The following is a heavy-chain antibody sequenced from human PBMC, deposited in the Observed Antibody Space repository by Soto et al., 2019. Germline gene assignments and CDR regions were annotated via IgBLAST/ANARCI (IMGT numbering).Heavy chain of an antibody. D-gene: IGHD6-19*01. CDR1: GFTFSNYA. CDR3: GLVPDY. Sequence: EVQVLESGGGLVQHGGSLRLSCAASGFTFSNYAMSWVRQAPEKGLEWVSAISGSGGSIYYADSVKGRFTISRDNSNNTLYMQMNSLSAEDTAVYYCGLVPDYWGQGTLVTVSS. J-gene: IGHJ4*02. CDR2: ISGSGGSI. V-gene: IGHV3-23*01.